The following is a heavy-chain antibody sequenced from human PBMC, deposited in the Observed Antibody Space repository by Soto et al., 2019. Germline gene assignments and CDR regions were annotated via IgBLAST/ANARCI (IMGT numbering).Heavy chain of an antibody. D-gene: IGHD4-4*01. V-gene: IGHV3-48*03. J-gene: IGHJ6*02. CDR1: GFTFSSYE. Sequence: QPGGSLRLSCAVSGFTFSSYEMNWVRQAPGKGLEWVSYIGTSGKTIYYADSVRGRFTISRDNAKNSLYLQMNSLRAEDTAVYFCARDPAIYSGKFDYGLDVWGRGTTVPLS. CDR2: IGTSGKTI. CDR3: ARDPAIYSGKFDYGLDV.